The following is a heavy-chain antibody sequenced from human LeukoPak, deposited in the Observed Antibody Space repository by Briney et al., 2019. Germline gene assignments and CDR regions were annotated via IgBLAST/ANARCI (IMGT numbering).Heavy chain of an antibody. V-gene: IGHV3-21*01. CDR2: ISSSSSFI. D-gene: IGHD5-12*01. CDR1: GFTFSSYS. J-gene: IGHJ4*02. Sequence: GGSLKLSCAASGFTFSSYSMNWVRQAPGKGLEWVSSISSSSSFIYYADSVKGRFTISRDNAKNSLYLQMNSLRAEDTAVYYCARDSGYDSFDYWGQGTLVTVSS. CDR3: ARDSGYDSFDY.